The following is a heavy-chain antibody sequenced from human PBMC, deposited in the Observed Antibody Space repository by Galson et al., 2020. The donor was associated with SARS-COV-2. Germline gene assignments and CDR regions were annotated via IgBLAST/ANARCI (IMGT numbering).Heavy chain of an antibody. Sequence: GVSLKISCTVSGFTLRSYSMIWFRQSPVKVLVGVLAISGVCGSTYYAVSVRGLFIISRDNSKNTLHLQMNSLRAEDTAFYFCSKNRYCGGGACQFTYFDSWGQGTPVTVSS. CDR3: SKNRYCGGGACQFTYFDS. D-gene: IGHD2-15*01. J-gene: IGHJ4*02. V-gene: IGHV3-23*01. CDR1: GFTLRSYS. CDR2: ISGVCGST.